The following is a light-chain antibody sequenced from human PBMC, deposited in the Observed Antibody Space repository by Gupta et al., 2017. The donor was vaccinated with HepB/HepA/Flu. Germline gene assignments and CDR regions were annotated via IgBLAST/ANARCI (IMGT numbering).Light chain of an antibody. CDR1: SSNIGSNY. J-gene: IGLJ1*01. V-gene: IGLV1-47*01. CDR2: RNN. Sequence: QSVLTQPPSASGTPGQRVTISCSGSSSNIGSNYVYWYQQFPGPAPNLLIYRNNQRPSGVPDRFSGSKSGTSASLAISGLRADDEADYYCATWDDSRSGYVFGNGTNVTVL. CDR3: ATWDDSRSGYV.